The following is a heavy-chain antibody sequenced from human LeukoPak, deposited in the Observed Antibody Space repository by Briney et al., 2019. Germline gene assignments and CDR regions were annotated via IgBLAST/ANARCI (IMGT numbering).Heavy chain of an antibody. CDR1: GFTFSNYG. Sequence: GGSLRLSCAASGFTFSNYGMHWVRQAPGKGLEWVAVIWYDGSIKYYADSVKGRFSISRDNSKNTLYLQMNSLGAEDTAVYYCARYCSGGTCKLGYYYYGMDVWGQGTTVTVSS. CDR2: IWYDGSIK. D-gene: IGHD2-15*01. CDR3: ARYCSGGTCKLGYYYYGMDV. V-gene: IGHV3-33*01. J-gene: IGHJ6*02.